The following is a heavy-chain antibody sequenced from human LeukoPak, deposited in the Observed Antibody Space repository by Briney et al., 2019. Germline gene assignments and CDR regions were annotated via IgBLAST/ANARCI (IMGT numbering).Heavy chain of an antibody. CDR1: GFTFSTYW. D-gene: IGHD1-7*01. CDR2: IKEDGSEK. Sequence: GGSLRLSCAASGFTFSTYWMSWVRQAPGKGLEWVANIKEDGSEKYYVDSVKGRFTISRDNGKNSLYLQMNSLRAEDTAVYYCAREDDWNYEDYWGQGTLVTVSS. V-gene: IGHV3-7*01. CDR3: AREDDWNYEDY. J-gene: IGHJ4*02.